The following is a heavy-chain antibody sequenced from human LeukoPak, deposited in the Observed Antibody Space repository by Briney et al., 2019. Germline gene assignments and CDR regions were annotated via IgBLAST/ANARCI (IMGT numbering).Heavy chain of an antibody. D-gene: IGHD6-13*01. Sequence: SETLSLTCTVSGGSISSYYWSWIRQPPGKGLEWIGYIYYSGSTNYNPSLKSRVTISVDTSKNQFSLKLSSVTAADTAVYYCVRGSSWYGYFQHWGQGTLVTVSS. V-gene: IGHV4-59*01. CDR2: IYYSGST. J-gene: IGHJ1*01. CDR1: GGSISSYY. CDR3: VRGSSWYGYFQH.